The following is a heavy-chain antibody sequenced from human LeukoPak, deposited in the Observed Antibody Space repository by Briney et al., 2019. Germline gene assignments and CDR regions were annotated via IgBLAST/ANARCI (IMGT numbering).Heavy chain of an antibody. CDR1: GGSISSGGYY. J-gene: IGHJ3*02. CDR2: IYYSGST. D-gene: IGHD5-12*01. Sequence: SQTLSLTCTVSGGSISSGGYYWSWIRQHPGKGLEWIGYIYYSGSTYYNPSLKSRVTISVDTSKNQFSLKLSSVTAADTAVYYCARSVWLRSRAAFDIWGQGTMVTVSS. V-gene: IGHV4-31*03. CDR3: ARSVWLRSRAAFDI.